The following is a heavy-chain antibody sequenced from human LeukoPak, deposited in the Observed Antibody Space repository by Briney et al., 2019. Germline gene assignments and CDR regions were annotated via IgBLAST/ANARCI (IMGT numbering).Heavy chain of an antibody. CDR2: ISYEGKNS. V-gene: IGHV3-30*18. Sequence: PGRSLRLSCTSSGFSFNNYGMHWVRQAPGKGLEWVAVISYEGKNSYYADSVKGRFTISRDNSQNTLYLQMNNLRAEDTALYYCAKEKDYYVSRSCDYWGQGTQVTVSS. J-gene: IGHJ4*02. D-gene: IGHD3-10*01. CDR1: GFSFNNYG. CDR3: AKEKDYYVSRSCDY.